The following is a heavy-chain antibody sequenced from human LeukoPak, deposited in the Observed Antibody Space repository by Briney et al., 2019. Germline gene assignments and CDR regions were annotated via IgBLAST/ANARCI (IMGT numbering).Heavy chain of an antibody. CDR1: GYTFTSYG. CDR3: ARDNIVVVPASFDY. CDR2: ISAYNGNT. Sequence: ASVKVSCKASGYTFTSYGISWVRQAPGQGLEWMGWISAYNGNTNYAQKLQGRVTMTTDTSTSTAYMELRSLRSDDTAVYYCARDNIVVVPASFDYWAQETLVTVSS. J-gene: IGHJ4*02. D-gene: IGHD2-2*01. V-gene: IGHV1-18*01.